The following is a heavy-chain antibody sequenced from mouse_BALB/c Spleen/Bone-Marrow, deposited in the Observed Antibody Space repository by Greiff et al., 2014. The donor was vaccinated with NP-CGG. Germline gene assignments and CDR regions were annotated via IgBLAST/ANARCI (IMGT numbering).Heavy chain of an antibody. CDR2: ISSGGSYT. CDR1: GFTLSGYN. Sequence: EVKLVESGGGLVKPGGSLKLSCAASGFTLSGYNMSWVRQTPEKRLEWVATISSGGSYTYYLDSVKGRFTISRDNAENTLYLQMSSLKSEDTAMYYCTKLLRLRKYCDVWGAGTTVTVSS. V-gene: IGHV5-6-4*01. J-gene: IGHJ1*01. D-gene: IGHD1-2*01. CDR3: TKLLRLRKYCDV.